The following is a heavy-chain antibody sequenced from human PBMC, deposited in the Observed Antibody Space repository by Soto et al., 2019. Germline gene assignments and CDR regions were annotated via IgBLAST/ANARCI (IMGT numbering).Heavy chain of an antibody. V-gene: IGHV4-39*01. CDR1: GGSISSSCYY. D-gene: IGHD1-26*01. Sequence: SETLSLTCIVSGGSISSSCYYWGWIRQPPGKGLEWFGSIFYSGSTYHNPSLRSRVTISVDTSKNQFSLRLSSVTAADTAVYYCARQAGIYVGPTGAVDNWGQGTLVTVSS. CDR2: IFYSGST. CDR3: ARQAGIYVGPTGAVDN. J-gene: IGHJ4*02.